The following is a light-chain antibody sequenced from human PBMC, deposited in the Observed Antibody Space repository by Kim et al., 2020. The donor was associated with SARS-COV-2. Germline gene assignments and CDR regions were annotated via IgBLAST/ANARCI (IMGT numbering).Light chain of an antibody. CDR3: QQRSNWPRT. J-gene: IGKJ2*01. V-gene: IGKV3-11*01. CDR2: DAS. CDR1: QGVSSY. Sequence: EIVLTQSPATLSLSPGERATLSCRASQGVSSYLAWYQQKPGQAPSLLIYDASNRATGIPARFSGSGSGTDFTLTISSLEPEDFAVYYCQQRSNWPRTFGQGTKLEI.